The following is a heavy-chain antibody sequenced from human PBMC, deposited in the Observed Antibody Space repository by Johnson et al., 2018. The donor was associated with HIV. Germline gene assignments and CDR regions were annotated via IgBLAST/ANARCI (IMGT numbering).Heavy chain of an antibody. CDR3: ARAHLIFPKNAFDV. V-gene: IGHV3-7*01. CDR1: GFTFSHAW. CDR2: INLDGSEK. D-gene: IGHD3-3*02. Sequence: VQLVESGGGLVTPWGSLRLSCVASGFTFSHAWLTWVRQAPGKGLEWVANINLDGSEKYYADSVKGRFTISRDNVKNSVFLQMNTLGADDTAFYYCARAHLIFPKNAFDVWGQGAMVMVSS. J-gene: IGHJ3*01.